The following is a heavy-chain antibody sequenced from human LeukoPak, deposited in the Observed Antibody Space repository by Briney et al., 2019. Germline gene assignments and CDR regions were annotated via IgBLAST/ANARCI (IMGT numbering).Heavy chain of an antibody. J-gene: IGHJ4*02. V-gene: IGHV3-23*01. Sequence: PGGSLRLSCAASGFTFSSYAMSWVRQAPGKGLECVSAITRGVGSTYYADSVKGRFTISRDNSKNTLYLQMNDLRVDDTAVYYCAKKGQADDGGKPDWGQGTLVAVSS. CDR3: AKKGQADDGGKPD. CDR2: ITRGVGST. CDR1: GFTFSSYA.